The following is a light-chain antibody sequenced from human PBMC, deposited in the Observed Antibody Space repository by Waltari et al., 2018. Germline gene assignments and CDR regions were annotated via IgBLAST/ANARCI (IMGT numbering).Light chain of an antibody. V-gene: IGLV2-23*02. CDR1: SSDVGNYNL. J-gene: IGLJ1*01. CDR3: CSYAGFGIYV. Sequence: QSGLTQPASVSGSPGQSITISCTGTSSDVGNYNLASWYQQYPGKAPKLMVYEVTKRASGVSDRFSGSKSGNTASLTIYGLQSEDEADYYCCSYAGFGIYVFGTGTKVTVL. CDR2: EVT.